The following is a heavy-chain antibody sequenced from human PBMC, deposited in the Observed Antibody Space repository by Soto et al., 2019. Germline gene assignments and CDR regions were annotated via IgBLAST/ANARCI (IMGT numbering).Heavy chain of an antibody. D-gene: IGHD3-10*01. CDR2: NYSGGST. Sequence: EVQLVESGEGLIQPGGSLRLSCAASGFTVSSNYMSWVRQAPGKGLEWVSVNYSGGSTYYADSVKGRFTISRDNAKNTVNLQKNGLRAEDTAEYDGAREDDYYGSGSYHWGQGTLVTVSS. CDR3: AREDDYYGSGSYH. V-gene: IGHV3-53*01. CDR1: GFTVSSNY. J-gene: IGHJ4*02.